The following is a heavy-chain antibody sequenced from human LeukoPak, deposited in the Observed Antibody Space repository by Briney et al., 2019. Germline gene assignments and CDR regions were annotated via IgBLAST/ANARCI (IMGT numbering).Heavy chain of an antibody. V-gene: IGHV3-66*01. CDR1: GFTVSTKY. D-gene: IGHD3-22*01. CDR3: AREGYYDSRAYGFDL. J-gene: IGHJ2*01. Sequence: GGSLRLSCAASGFTVSTKYMSRVRQAPGKGLDWVSVIYSGGSTYYADSVKGRFTISRDNSKNTLYLQMNSLRAEDTAVYYCAREGYYDSRAYGFDLWGRGTLVTVSS. CDR2: IYSGGST.